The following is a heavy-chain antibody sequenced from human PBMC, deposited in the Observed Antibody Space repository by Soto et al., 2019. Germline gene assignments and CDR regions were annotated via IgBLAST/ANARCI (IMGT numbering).Heavy chain of an antibody. V-gene: IGHV3-73*01. CDR1: GFTFSGSA. J-gene: IGHJ4*02. CDR3: ISYRERR. D-gene: IGHD1-1*01. Sequence: VQLVESGGGLVQPGGSLKLSCAASGFTFSGSAMHWVRQASGKGLEWVGRIRSEANSYATAYAASVKGRCTISGDDSKNTAYLQMISLKTEDTAVYYCISYRERRWGQGTLVTVSS. CDR2: IRSEANSYAT.